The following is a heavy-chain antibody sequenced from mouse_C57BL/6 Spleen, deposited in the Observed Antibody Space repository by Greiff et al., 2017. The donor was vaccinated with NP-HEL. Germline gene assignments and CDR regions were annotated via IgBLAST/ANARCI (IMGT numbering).Heavy chain of an antibody. CDR3: ARQGGSSYFLDY. J-gene: IGHJ2*01. Sequence: EVQLVESGGGLVQPGGSLKLSCAASGFTFSDYGMAWVRQAPRKGPEWVAFISNLAYSIYYADTVTGRFTISRENAKNTLYLEMSSLRSEDTAMYYCARQGGSSYFLDYWGQGTTLTVSS. D-gene: IGHD1-1*01. V-gene: IGHV5-15*01. CDR2: ISNLAYSI. CDR1: GFTFSDYG.